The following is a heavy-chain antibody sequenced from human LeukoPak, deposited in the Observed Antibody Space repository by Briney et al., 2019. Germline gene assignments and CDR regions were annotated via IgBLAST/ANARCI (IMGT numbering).Heavy chain of an antibody. V-gene: IGHV1-2*02. CDR3: ASEYKYDSSGANAFDI. J-gene: IGHJ3*02. CDR2: INPDSGVT. Sequence: ASVKVSCKASGYTFTGYYIHWVRQAPGQGLEWMGWINPDSGVTNYAQKFQGRVTMTRDTSISTAYMELSRLRSDDTAVYYCASEYKYDSSGANAFDIWGQGTMVTVSS. CDR1: GYTFTGYY. D-gene: IGHD3-22*01.